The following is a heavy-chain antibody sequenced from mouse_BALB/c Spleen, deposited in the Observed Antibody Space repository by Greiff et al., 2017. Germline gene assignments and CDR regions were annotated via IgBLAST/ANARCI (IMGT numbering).Heavy chain of an antibody. D-gene: IGHD2-1*01. CDR1: GFTFSDYY. CDR2: ISDGGSYT. CDR3: ARGGAYGNYAWFAY. V-gene: IGHV5-4*02. Sequence: DVHLVESGGGLVKPGGSLKLSCAASGFTFSDYYMYWVRQTPEKRLEWVATISDGGSYTYYPDSVKGRFTISRDNAKNNLYLQMSSLKSEDTAMYYCARGGAYGNYAWFAYWGQGTLVTVSA. J-gene: IGHJ3*01.